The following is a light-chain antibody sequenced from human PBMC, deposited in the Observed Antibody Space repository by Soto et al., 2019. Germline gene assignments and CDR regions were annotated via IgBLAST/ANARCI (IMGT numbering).Light chain of an antibody. Sequence: AIQMTQSPSSLSASVGDRVTITCRASQDIRKDLAWYQQKPGKAPQILIYGASTLQTGVASRFSGSGSATDFTLTISSLQPEDSAAYYCLQYYNYPFTFGQGTKLYIK. J-gene: IGKJ2*01. CDR1: QDIRKD. V-gene: IGKV1-6*01. CDR2: GAS. CDR3: LQYYNYPFT.